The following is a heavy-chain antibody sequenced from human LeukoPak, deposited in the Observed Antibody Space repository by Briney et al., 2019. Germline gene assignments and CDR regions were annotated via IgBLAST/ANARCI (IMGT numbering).Heavy chain of an antibody. V-gene: IGHV4-34*01. CDR1: GGSFSGYY. Sequence: SETLSLTCAVYGGSFSGYYWGWIRQPPGKGLEWIGEINHSGSTNYNPSLKSRVTISVDTSKNQFSLKLSSVTAADTAVYYCARGRYSSGWYVRGMHWFDPWGQGTLVTVSS. J-gene: IGHJ5*02. D-gene: IGHD6-19*01. CDR3: ARGRYSSGWYVRGMHWFDP. CDR2: INHSGST.